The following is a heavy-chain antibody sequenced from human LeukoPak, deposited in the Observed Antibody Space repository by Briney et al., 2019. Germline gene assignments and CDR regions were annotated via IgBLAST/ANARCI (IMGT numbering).Heavy chain of an antibody. CDR3: ARGLQRHVDTTMISRLWDY. D-gene: IGHD5-18*01. V-gene: IGHV3-53*05. J-gene: IGHJ4*02. Sequence: GGSLRLSCAASGFTVSSNYMSWVRQAPGKGLEWVSVIYSGGSTYYTDSVKGRFTISRDNSKNTLYLQMNSLRAEDRAVYYCARGLQRHVDTTMISRLWDYWGQGTLVTVSS. CDR2: IYSGGST. CDR1: GFTVSSNY.